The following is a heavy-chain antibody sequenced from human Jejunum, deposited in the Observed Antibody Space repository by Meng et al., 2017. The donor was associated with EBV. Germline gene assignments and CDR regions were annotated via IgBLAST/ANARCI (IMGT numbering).Heavy chain of an antibody. V-gene: IGHV4-30-2*01. CDR1: GDSITRGAYL. Sequence: LQLQESGSGLVKPSQPLSLTCAVSGDSITRGAYLWSWIRQPPGKGLEWIGNIYHIGSTYYNPSLKSRVTISVDRSKNQFSLKLTSVTAADTAVYYCARGGPDFGDYVPFDYWGQGTLVTVSS. CDR3: ARGGPDFGDYVPFDY. D-gene: IGHD4-17*01. J-gene: IGHJ4*02. CDR2: IYHIGST.